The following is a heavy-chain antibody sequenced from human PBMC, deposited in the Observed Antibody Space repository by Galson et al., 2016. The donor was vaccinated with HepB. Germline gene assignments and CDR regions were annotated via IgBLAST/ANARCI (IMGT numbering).Heavy chain of an antibody. D-gene: IGHD3-3*01. CDR3: ARDGTIFGVDPWYFDL. CDR2: ISTRSTYI. V-gene: IGHV3-21*01. Sequence: SLRLSCAPSGLTFSSYSMSWVRQAPGKGLEWISYISTRSTYIHYADSVKGRFTISRDNAKNSLYLQMNNLRAEDTAVYYCARDGTIFGVDPWYFDLWGRGTLVTVSS. CDR1: GLTFSSYS. J-gene: IGHJ2*01.